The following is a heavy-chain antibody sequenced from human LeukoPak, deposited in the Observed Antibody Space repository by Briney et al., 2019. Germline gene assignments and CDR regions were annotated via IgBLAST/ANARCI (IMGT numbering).Heavy chain of an antibody. Sequence: SETLSLTCSVSGGSISRSDHYWSWIRQPPGKGLEWIGNIYYNGITYYNPSLKSRVTMSVDTSQNQFSLKLSSVTATDTAVYYCARDVAAAAGTGAFDIWGQGTMVTVSS. CDR3: ARDVAAAAGTGAFDI. V-gene: IGHV4-30-4*01. D-gene: IGHD6-13*01. CDR2: IYYNGIT. CDR1: GGSISRSDHY. J-gene: IGHJ3*02.